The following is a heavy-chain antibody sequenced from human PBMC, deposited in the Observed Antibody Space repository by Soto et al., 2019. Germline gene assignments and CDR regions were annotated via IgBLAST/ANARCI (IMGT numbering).Heavy chain of an antibody. CDR2: ITSDGSNK. D-gene: IGHD3-16*01. CDR1: GFTFSSYG. Sequence: SLRLSCAAPGFTFSSYGMHWVRQAPGKGLVWVSVITSDGSNKSYADSVKGGFTISSDNAKNSLYLQMTSLRAEDTAVYYCARVGGSGVRQYYYYYYMDVWGKGTTVTVSS. J-gene: IGHJ6*03. CDR3: ARVGGSGVRQYYYYYYMDV. V-gene: IGHV3-30*03.